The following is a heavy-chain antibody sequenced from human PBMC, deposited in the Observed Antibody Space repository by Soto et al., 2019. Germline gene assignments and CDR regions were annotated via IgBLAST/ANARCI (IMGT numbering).Heavy chain of an antibody. D-gene: IGHD1-26*01. CDR3: ARDDPYSGSFQDL. CDR1: GFTFSSYA. V-gene: IGHV3-30-3*01. J-gene: IGHJ5*02. CDR2: ISYDGSNK. Sequence: ESVGGMVQPGRSLRLSCAASGFTFSSYAMHWVRQAPGKGLEWVAVISYDGSNKYYADSVKGRFTISRDNSKNTLYLQMNSLRAEDTAVYYCARDDPYSGSFQDLWGQGTLVTVSS.